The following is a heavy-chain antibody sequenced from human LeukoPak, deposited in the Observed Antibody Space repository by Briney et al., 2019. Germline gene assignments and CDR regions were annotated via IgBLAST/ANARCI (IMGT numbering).Heavy chain of an antibody. J-gene: IGHJ6*03. CDR1: GGTFSSYA. CDR2: VIPIFGTA. V-gene: IGHV1-69*06. CDR3: ASHSSSDYYYYYMDV. Sequence: ASVKVSCKASGGTFSSYAISWVRQAPGQGLEWMGGVIPIFGTANYAQKFQGRVTITADKSTSTAYMELSSLRSEDTAVYYCASHSSSDYYYYYMDVWGKGTTVTISS. D-gene: IGHD6-6*01.